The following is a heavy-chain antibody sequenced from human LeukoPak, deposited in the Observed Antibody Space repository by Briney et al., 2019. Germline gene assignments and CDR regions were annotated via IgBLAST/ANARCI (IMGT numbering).Heavy chain of an antibody. CDR1: GYIFTRYA. J-gene: IGHJ4*02. Sequence: ASAKVACKASGYIFTRYAMNWVRQAPGHGLEWMGWINPNTGHPTYAQGFTGRFVFFLDTSVSTAYLQISSLEAEDTAIYYCARGRAYCSGGSCYGPLEYWGQGTLVTVSS. CDR2: INPNTGHP. CDR3: ARGRAYCSGGSCYGPLEY. V-gene: IGHV7-4-1*02. D-gene: IGHD2-15*01.